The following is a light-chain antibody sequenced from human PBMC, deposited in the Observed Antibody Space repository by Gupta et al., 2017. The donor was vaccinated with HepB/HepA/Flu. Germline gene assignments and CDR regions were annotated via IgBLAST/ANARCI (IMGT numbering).Light chain of an antibody. CDR3: AEWDDSLNGRV. V-gene: IGLV1-36*01. CDR2: YDD. Sequence: QSVLTQPPSVSEAPRQRVTISCSGSSSNIGNNAVNWYQQLPGKAPKILIYYDDLLPSGVSDRFSASKSGTSASPAIRGLQSEDEADDYCAEWDDSLNGRVFGGGTKLTVL. J-gene: IGLJ3*02. CDR1: SSNIGNNA.